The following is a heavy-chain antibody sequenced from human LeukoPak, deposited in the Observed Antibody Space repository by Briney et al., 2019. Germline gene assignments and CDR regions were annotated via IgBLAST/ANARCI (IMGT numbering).Heavy chain of an antibody. CDR2: ISPYNGYT. CDR3: ARVLRFLEWTNWFDP. V-gene: IGHV1-18*01. CDR1: GYTFTSYG. D-gene: IGHD3-3*01. Sequence: ASVKVSCKASGYTFTSYGISWVRQAPGQGLEWMGWISPYNGYTNYAQKLQGRVTMTTDTSTSTAYMELRSLRPDDTAVYYCARVLRFLEWTNWFDPWGQGTLVTVSS. J-gene: IGHJ5*02.